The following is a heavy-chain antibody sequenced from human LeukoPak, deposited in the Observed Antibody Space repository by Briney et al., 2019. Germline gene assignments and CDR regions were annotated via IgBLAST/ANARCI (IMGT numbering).Heavy chain of an antibody. CDR1: GYTFTGYY. CDR2: LNPNSGGT. V-gene: IGHV1-2*02. D-gene: IGHD2-21*01. J-gene: IGHJ3*02. CDR3: ARGAYCGGDCYLGAFDI. Sequence: ASVKVSCKASGYTFTGYYMHWVRQAPGQGLEWMGWLNPNSGGTNYAQRFQGRVTMTRDTSISTAYMELSRLRSDDTAVYYCARGAYCGGDCYLGAFDIWGQGTMVTVSS.